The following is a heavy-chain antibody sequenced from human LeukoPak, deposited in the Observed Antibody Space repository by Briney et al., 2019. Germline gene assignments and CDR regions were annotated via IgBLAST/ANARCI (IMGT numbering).Heavy chain of an antibody. CDR1: GDSVSSNSAA. CDR3: ARGSVPYDFWSGYYHNWFDP. CDR2: TYYRSKWYN. J-gene: IGHJ5*02. D-gene: IGHD3-3*01. Sequence: SQTLSLTCAISGDSVSSNSAAWNWLRQSPSRGLEWLGRTYYRSKWYNDYAVSVKSRITINPDTSKNQFSLQLNSVTPEDTAVYYCARGSVPYDFWSGYYHNWFDPWGQGTLVTVSS. V-gene: IGHV6-1*01.